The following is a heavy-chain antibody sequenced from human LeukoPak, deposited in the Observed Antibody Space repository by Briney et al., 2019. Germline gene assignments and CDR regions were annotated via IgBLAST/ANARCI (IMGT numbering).Heavy chain of an antibody. CDR1: GFTFDAYA. V-gene: IGHV3-43*02. J-gene: IGHJ6*02. CDR3: ATWAFYHSLDV. CDR2: IDKDGGAT. Sequence: GGSLRLSCAASGFTFDAYAMHWVRQAPGKGLEGVSLIDKDGGATYYADSVKGRFTISRDNSKNSLYLQMNSLRIEDTALYYCATWAFYHSLDVWGQGTPVTVSS. D-gene: IGHD1-26*01.